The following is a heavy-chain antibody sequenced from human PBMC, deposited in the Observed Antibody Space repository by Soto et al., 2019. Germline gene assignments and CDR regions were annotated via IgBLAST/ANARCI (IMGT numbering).Heavy chain of an antibody. J-gene: IGHJ6*02. Sequence: QVQLVQSGAEVKKPGASVKVSCKPSGYTFTGYYIHWVRQAPGQGLEWMGWINPNSGGTNYAQKFQGKVTMTRDTSISTAYMKLSRLKSDDTAVYYCARDSVVVVAGSPTYGMDVWGQGTTVTVSS. CDR1: GYTFTGYY. V-gene: IGHV1-2*02. CDR3: ARDSVVVVAGSPTYGMDV. D-gene: IGHD2-15*01. CDR2: INPNSGGT.